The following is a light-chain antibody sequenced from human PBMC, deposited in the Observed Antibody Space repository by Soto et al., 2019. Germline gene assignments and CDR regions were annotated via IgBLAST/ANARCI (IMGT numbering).Light chain of an antibody. CDR1: SGYSNYK. V-gene: IGLV9-49*01. CDR3: GADHGGGSNFVYV. Sequence: QLVLTQPPSASASLGASVTLTCTLSSGYSNYKVDWYQQRPGKGPRFVMRVGTGGIVGSKGDGIPDRFSVLGSGLNRYLTINNIQEEDESDYYCGADHGGGSNFVYVFGTWTKVTVL. CDR2: VGTGGIVG. J-gene: IGLJ1*01.